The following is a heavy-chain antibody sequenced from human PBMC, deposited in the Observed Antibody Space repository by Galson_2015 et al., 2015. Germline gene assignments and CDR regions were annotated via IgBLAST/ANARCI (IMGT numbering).Heavy chain of an antibody. CDR1: GFTFSNAW. J-gene: IGHJ4*02. CDR3: TRDYHYDSSRYYFDY. CDR2: IKSKTDGGTT. V-gene: IGHV3-15*01. Sequence: SLRLSCAASGFTFSNAWMSWVRQAPGKGLEWVGRIKSKTDGGTTDYAAPVKGRFTISRDDSKSIAYLQMNSLKTEDTAVYYCTRDYHYDSSRYYFDYWGQGTLVTVSS. D-gene: IGHD3-22*01.